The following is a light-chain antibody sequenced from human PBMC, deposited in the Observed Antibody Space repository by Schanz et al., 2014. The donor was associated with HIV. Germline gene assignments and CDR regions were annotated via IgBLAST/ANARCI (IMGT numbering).Light chain of an antibody. CDR2: EDY. V-gene: IGLV2-14*02. CDR3: NSYSHSNTYV. Sequence: QSALTQPASVSGSPGQSITISCTGTSSNIGTYDLVSWYQQHPGKAPKVIIYEDYKRPSGVSNRFSGSKSGNTASLTISGLQPEDEADYYCNSYSHSNTYVFGSGTKLTVL. CDR1: SSNIGTYDL. J-gene: IGLJ1*01.